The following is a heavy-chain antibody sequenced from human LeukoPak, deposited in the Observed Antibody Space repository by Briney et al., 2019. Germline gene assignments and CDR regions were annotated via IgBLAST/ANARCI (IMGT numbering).Heavy chain of an antibody. J-gene: IGHJ4*02. D-gene: IGHD5-18*01. V-gene: IGHV4-38-2*02. Sequence: PSETLSLTCTVSGYSISSGYYWGWIRQPPGKGLEWIGSIYHSGSTYYNPSLKSRVTISVDTSKNQFSLKLSSVTAADTAVYYCARSGYSYRPDFDYWGQGTLVTVSS. CDR3: ARSGYSYRPDFDY. CDR2: IYHSGST. CDR1: GYSISSGYY.